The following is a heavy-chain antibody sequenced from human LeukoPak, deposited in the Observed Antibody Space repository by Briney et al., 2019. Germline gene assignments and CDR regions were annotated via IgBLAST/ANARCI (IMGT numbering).Heavy chain of an antibody. Sequence: ASVKVSCKASGYTFTSYYMHWVRQAPGQGLEWMGIINPSGGSTSYAQKFQGRVTMTRDTSTSTVYMELSSLRSEDTAVYYCARGTYYDFWSGYYRAYYYGMDVWGQGTTVTVSS. CDR2: INPSGGST. V-gene: IGHV1-46*01. CDR1: GYTFTSYY. D-gene: IGHD3-3*01. CDR3: ARGTYYDFWSGYYRAYYYGMDV. J-gene: IGHJ6*02.